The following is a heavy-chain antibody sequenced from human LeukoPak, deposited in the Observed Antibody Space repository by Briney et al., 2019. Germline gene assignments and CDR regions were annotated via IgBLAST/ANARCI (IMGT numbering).Heavy chain of an antibody. J-gene: IGHJ4*02. D-gene: IGHD3-16*02. CDR3: AKSLGVGGYTRYKGFDQ. CDR1: GSTFNSFA. CDR2: ISGSDGSS. V-gene: IGHV3-23*01. Sequence: GSLRLSCAASGSTFNSFAMNWVRQAPGKGLAWVSSISGSDGSSHYADFVKGRFTISRDNSKNTLHLQMNSLRAEDTAVYYCAKSLGVGGYTRYKGFDQWGQGTLVTVSS.